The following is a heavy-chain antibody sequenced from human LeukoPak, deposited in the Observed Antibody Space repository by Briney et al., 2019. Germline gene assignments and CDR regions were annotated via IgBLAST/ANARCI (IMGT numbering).Heavy chain of an antibody. CDR2: INQDESRI. V-gene: IGHV3-7*01. Sequence: PGGSLRLSCAASGFTFSDFWMGWVRQAPGKGLEWVASINQDESRIHYVDSLKGRFTISRDNTKNSLFLEMNSLRVEDTAVYYCARLKDDVTKLDYWGQGTLVTVSS. J-gene: IGHJ4*02. CDR3: ARLKDDVTKLDY. CDR1: GFTFSDFW. D-gene: IGHD2-8*01.